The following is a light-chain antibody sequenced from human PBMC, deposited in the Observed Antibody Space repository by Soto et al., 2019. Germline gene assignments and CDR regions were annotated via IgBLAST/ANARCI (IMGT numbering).Light chain of an antibody. CDR1: DNDVGRYDY. Sequence: QSALTQPPSASGSPGMSVTLCCSGTDNDVGRYDYVSWYQQHPGKAPKLLIYEVSKRPSGVPDRFSASKSGNTASLTVSGLQGEDEADYYCMSYVGGNSVAFGGGTKLTVL. CDR2: EVS. J-gene: IGLJ2*01. CDR3: MSYVGGNSVA. V-gene: IGLV2-8*01.